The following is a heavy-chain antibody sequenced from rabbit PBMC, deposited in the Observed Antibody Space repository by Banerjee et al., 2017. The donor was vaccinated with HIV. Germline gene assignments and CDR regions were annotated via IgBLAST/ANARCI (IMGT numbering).Heavy chain of an antibody. CDR3: ARDLAGVIGWNFNL. CDR1: GFSFSNKYV. Sequence: QQQLVESGGGLVKPGASLTLTCTASGFSFSNKYVMCWVRQAPGKGLEWIACIYAGSSGTTYYASWAKGRFTISKTSSTTVTLQMTSLTAADTATYFCARDLAGVIGWNFNLWGQGTLVTVS. D-gene: IGHD4-1*01. CDR2: IYAGSSGTT. V-gene: IGHV1S45*01. J-gene: IGHJ4*01.